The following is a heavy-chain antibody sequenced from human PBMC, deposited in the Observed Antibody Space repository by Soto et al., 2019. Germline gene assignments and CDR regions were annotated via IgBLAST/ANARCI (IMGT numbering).Heavy chain of an antibody. V-gene: IGHV1-2*02. D-gene: IGHD4-17*01. Sequence: ASVKVSCKASGYTFTGFYTHWVRQAPGQGLEWMGWINPNNGGTNYVQKFQDRVTMTRDTSITTAYMELSGLRSDDTAVYYCARDPGPYGDYSYWGQGTLVTVSS. CDR3: ARDPGPYGDYSY. CDR2: INPNNGGT. CDR1: GYTFTGFY. J-gene: IGHJ4*02.